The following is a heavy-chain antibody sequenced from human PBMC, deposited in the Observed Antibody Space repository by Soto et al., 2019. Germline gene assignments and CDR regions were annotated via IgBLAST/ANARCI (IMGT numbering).Heavy chain of an antibody. CDR3: AHSGGYSWGWFDP. D-gene: IGHD1-26*01. CDR1: GGSISSGDYY. CDR2: IYDSGST. V-gene: IGHV4-61*08. J-gene: IGHJ5*02. Sequence: SETLSLTCTVSGGSISSGDYYWSWIRQPPGKGLEWIGYIYDSGSTNYNPSLKSRVTISVDTSKNQFSLKLNSVTAADTAVYYCAHSGGYSWGWFDPWGQGTLVTVSS.